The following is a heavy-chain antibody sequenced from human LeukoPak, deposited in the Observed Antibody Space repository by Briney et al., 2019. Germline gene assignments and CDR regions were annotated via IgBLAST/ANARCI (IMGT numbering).Heavy chain of an antibody. V-gene: IGHV1-46*01. CDR2: INPSGGST. CDR3: ARSYNWNANFDY. CDR1: GYTFTSYY. Sequence: ASVKVSCKASGYTFTSYYMHWVRQAPGQGLEWMGIINPSGGSTSYAQKFQGRVTMTRDMSTSTAYMELRSLRSDDTAIYYCARSYNWNANFDYWGQGTLVTVSS. J-gene: IGHJ4*02. D-gene: IGHD1-20*01.